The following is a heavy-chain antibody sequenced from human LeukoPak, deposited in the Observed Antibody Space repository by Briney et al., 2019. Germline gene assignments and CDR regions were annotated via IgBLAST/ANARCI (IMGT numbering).Heavy chain of an antibody. J-gene: IGHJ4*02. V-gene: IGHV3-21*06. CDR3: ARDSYCPNDVCFDY. CDR2: ITTSGDQ. D-gene: IGHD2-8*01. CDR1: GFIFTDYS. Sequence: GGSLRLSCAASGFIFTDYSMGWVRQAPGEGLGWVSSITTSGDQNTPGSVRGRFPVSRDNAKSSVYLQTDSLRADDSAVYYCARDSYCPNDVCFDYWGQGVLVTVS.